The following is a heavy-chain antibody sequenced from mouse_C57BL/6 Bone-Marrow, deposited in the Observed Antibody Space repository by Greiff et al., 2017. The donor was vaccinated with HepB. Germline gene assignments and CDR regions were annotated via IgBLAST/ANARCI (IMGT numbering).Heavy chain of an antibody. J-gene: IGHJ3*01. Sequence: VQLQQSGAELARPGASVKLSCKASGYTFTSYGISWVKQRTGQGLEWIGEIYPRSGNTYYNEKFKGKATLTADKSSSTAYMELRSLTSEDSAVYFCARELRLPWFAYWGQGTRVTVSA. CDR2: IYPRSGNT. CDR3: ARELRLPWFAY. D-gene: IGHD3-2*02. CDR1: GYTFTSYG. V-gene: IGHV1-81*01.